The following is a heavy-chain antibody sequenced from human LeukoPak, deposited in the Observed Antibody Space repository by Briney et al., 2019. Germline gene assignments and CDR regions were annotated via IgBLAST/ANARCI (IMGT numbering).Heavy chain of an antibody. D-gene: IGHD6-13*01. CDR1: GFPFSTYW. Sequence: GGSLRPSFAASGFPFSTYWMSWVRPAPGKGLEWVANIRKDGSDIHYVDSVKGRFTISRDNAKNSLYLEMSSLRGEDTALYYCARDTSPRIAAIYYDAFDIWGQGTMVTASS. V-gene: IGHV3-7*01. J-gene: IGHJ3*02. CDR3: ARDTSPRIAAIYYDAFDI. CDR2: IRKDGSDI.